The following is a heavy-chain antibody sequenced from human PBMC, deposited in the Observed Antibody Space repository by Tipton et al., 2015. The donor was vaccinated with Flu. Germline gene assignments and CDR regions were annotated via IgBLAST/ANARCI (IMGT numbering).Heavy chain of an antibody. CDR2: INPTSGDT. CDR3: SVELSSASYEFAY. J-gene: IGHJ4*02. D-gene: IGHD6-19*01. CDR1: GYTFIGHF. V-gene: IGHV1-2*02. Sequence: QLVQSGAEVKKPGASVKLSCKASGYTFIGHFLHWVRQAPGQGLEWMGWINPTSGDTNYAQKFQGRVTMTRDTSVSTAYMELSGLTSDDTAVYYCSVELSSASYEFAYWGQGSLIAVSS.